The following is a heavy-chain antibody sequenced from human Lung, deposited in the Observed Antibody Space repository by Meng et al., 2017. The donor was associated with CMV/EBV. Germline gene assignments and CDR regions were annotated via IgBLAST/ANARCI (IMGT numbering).Heavy chain of an antibody. Sequence: EAQLVESGGGLVQPGGSLRLSWSVSGFTLTRYWMHWVREVPGKGLEWVSRIDIDGRDITYADSVRGRFSISRDDAKNTLYLQMNSLRIEDTAVYYCARGVAETLGWEMGYWGQGTLVTVSS. CDR2: IDIDGRDI. V-gene: IGHV3-74*03. CDR1: GFTLTRYW. D-gene: IGHD1-26*01. J-gene: IGHJ4*02. CDR3: ARGVAETLGWEMGY.